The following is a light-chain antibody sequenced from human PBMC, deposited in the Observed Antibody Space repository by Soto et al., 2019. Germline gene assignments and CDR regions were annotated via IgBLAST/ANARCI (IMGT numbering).Light chain of an antibody. CDR2: VAS. J-gene: IGKJ2*01. CDR1: QSISVW. Sequence: DIQMTQSPSTLSASVGDRVTITCRASQSISVWLAWYQQKPGRVPKLLMYVASTLQSGVPSRFSGSGSGTEFTLTISSLQPDDFASYYCQQYHSYPYTFGQGTKLEIK. CDR3: QQYHSYPYT. V-gene: IGKV1-5*03.